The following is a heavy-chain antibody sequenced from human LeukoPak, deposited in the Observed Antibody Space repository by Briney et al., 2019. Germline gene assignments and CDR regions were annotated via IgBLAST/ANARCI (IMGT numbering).Heavy chain of an antibody. CDR3: ARDSDGAAQFDP. CDR1: GSSISSYH. CDR2: IYASGRN. D-gene: IGHD6-13*01. V-gene: IGHV4-4*07. J-gene: IGHJ5*02. Sequence: SETLSLTCTVSGSSISSYHWSWIRQPAGKGLEWIGGIYASGRNKYNPSLKSRVTMSVDKSKSQFSLKLTSVTAADTAVYYCARDSDGAAQFDPWGQGTVVTVSS.